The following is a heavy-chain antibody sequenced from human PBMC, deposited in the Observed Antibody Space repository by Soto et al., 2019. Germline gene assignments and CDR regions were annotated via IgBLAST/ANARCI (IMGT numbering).Heavy chain of an antibody. CDR3: AREPHHYDILTGYFDY. CDR1: GFTFSSYS. CDR2: ISYDGSNK. J-gene: IGHJ4*02. V-gene: IGHV3-30-3*01. D-gene: IGHD3-9*01. Sequence: PGVSLRLSFAASGFTFSSYSMHWVRQAPGKGLEWVAVISYDGSNKYYADSVKGRFTISRDNSKNTLYLQMNSLRAEDTAVYYCAREPHHYDILTGYFDYWGQGTLVTVSS.